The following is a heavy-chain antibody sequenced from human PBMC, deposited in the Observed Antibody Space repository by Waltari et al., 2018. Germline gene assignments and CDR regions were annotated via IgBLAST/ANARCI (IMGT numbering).Heavy chain of an antibody. Sequence: QVQLVQSGAEVKKPGASVKVSCKASGYTFTGYYMHWVRQAPGQGLEWMGRINPNSGGTNYAQKFQGRVTMTRDTSISTAYMELSRLRSDDTAVYYCARVPFRIAAAGTAAYFQHWGQGTLVTVSS. V-gene: IGHV1-2*06. J-gene: IGHJ1*01. CDR1: GYTFTGYY. CDR2: INPNSGGT. D-gene: IGHD6-13*01. CDR3: ARVPFRIAAAGTAAYFQH.